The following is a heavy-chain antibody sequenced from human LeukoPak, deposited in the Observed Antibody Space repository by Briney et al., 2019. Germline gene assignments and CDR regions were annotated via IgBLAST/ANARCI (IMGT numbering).Heavy chain of an antibody. Sequence: GGSLRLSCAASGFTFSSYAMHWVRQAPGKGLEYVSAISSNGGSTYYANSVKGRFTISRDNSKNTLYLQMGSLRAEDVAVYYCARSRHVAGTTFSVWGQGTTVTVSS. CDR1: GFTFSSYA. J-gene: IGHJ6*02. D-gene: IGHD1-7*01. CDR3: ARSRHVAGTTFSV. V-gene: IGHV3-64*01. CDR2: ISSNGGST.